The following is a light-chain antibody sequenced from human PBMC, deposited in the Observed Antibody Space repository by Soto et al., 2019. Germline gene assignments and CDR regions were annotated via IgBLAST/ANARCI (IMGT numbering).Light chain of an antibody. CDR2: EVS. CDR1: SSDVGGSTY. Sequence: QSALTQPPSASGSPGQSVTISCTGTSSDVGGSTYVSWYQQHPAKAPKLMIYEVSKRPSGVPDRFSGSKSGNTASLTVSGLQAEDEADYYCSSYAGSSNMIFGGGTKLTVL. J-gene: IGLJ2*01. CDR3: SSYAGSSNMI. V-gene: IGLV2-8*01.